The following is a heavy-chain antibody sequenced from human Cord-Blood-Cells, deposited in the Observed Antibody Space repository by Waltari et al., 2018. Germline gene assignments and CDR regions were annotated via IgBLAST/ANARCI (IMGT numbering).Heavy chain of an antibody. CDR2: INPNSGGT. CDR3: ARGSQTKYSSSYYFDY. D-gene: IGHD6-6*01. J-gene: IGHJ4*02. V-gene: IGHV1-2*02. Sequence: QVHLVQSGAEEKTPGASLKVSYTPSGYTFTGSYMHWVRQAPGQGLEWMGWINPNSGGTNYAQKLQGRVTMTRDTSISTAYMELSRLRSDDTAVYYCARGSQTKYSSSYYFDYWGQGTLVTVSS. CDR1: GYTFTGSY.